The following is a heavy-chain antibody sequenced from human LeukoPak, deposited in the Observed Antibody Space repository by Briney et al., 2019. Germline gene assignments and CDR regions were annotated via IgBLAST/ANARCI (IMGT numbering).Heavy chain of an antibody. D-gene: IGHD3-22*01. CDR3: ARVFYYDRDNWFDP. CDR2: IIPIFGTA. J-gene: IGHJ5*02. Sequence: ASVKVSCKASGGTFSSYAISWVRQAPGQGLEWMGGIIPIFGTANYAQKFQGRVTITTDESTSTAYMELSSPRPEDTAVYYCARVFYYDRDNWFDPWGQGTLVTVSS. CDR1: GGTFSSYA. V-gene: IGHV1-69*05.